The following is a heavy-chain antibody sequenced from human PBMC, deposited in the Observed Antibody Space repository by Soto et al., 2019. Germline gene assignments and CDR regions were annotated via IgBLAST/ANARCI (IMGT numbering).Heavy chain of an antibody. CDR3: ARGKWIQLWLRPGTIDY. D-gene: IGHD5-18*01. Sequence: GGSLRLSCAASGFTFSSYAMHWVRQAPGKGLEWVAVISYDGSNKYYADSVKGRFTISRDNSKNTLYLQMNSLRAEDTAVYYCARGKWIQLWLRPGTIDYWGQGTLVTVSS. J-gene: IGHJ4*02. CDR1: GFTFSSYA. CDR2: ISYDGSNK. V-gene: IGHV3-30-3*01.